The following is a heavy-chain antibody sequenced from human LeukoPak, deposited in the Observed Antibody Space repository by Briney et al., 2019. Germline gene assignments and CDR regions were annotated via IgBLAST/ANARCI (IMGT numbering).Heavy chain of an antibody. CDR3: ASLDV. CDR2: IFHSGST. V-gene: IGHV4-4*02. Sequence: SETLSLTCVVSGGSISRSNWWTRVRQSPGKGLEWIGEIFHSGSTYYNPSLKSRVTISVDTSKNQFSLKLSSVTAADTAVYYCASLDVWGQGTTVTVSS. CDR1: GGSISRSNW. J-gene: IGHJ6*02.